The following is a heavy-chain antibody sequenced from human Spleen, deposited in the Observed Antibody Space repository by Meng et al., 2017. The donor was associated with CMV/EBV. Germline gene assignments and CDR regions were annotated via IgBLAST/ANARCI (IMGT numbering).Heavy chain of an antibody. Sequence: SETLSLTCTVSGGSISSSSYYWSWIRQPPGKGLEWIGYIYHSGSTKYNPSLKSRVTISVDTSKNQFSLNLSSVTAADTAVYYCAGDFIVVVPAAIGPRDYNYYYYGLDVWGQGTTVTVSS. V-gene: IGHV4-61*01. CDR2: IYHSGST. CDR3: AGDFIVVVPAAIGPRDYNYYYYGLDV. J-gene: IGHJ6*02. CDR1: GGSISSSSYY. D-gene: IGHD2-2*02.